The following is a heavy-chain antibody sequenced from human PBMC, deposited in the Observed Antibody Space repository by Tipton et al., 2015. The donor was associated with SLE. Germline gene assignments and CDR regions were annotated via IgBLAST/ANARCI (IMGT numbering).Heavy chain of an antibody. Sequence: SLRLSCAVSGFSFKNYAMSWVRQAPGKGLEWVSSISGDGHFIYYADSVRGRFTISRDNSKNTLSLQMNSLRAEDTAVYYCVKSWDVWGIGTTVTVSS. J-gene: IGHJ6*04. V-gene: IGHV3-23*01. CDR2: ISGDGHFI. CDR3: VKSWDV. CDR1: GFSFKNYA.